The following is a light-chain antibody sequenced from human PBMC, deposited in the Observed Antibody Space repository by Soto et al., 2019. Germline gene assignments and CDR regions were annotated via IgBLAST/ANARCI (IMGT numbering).Light chain of an antibody. CDR1: QTINSW. J-gene: IGKJ4*01. V-gene: IGKV1-5*03. CDR3: QQYHDSPVT. CDR2: KAS. Sequence: DLQMTQSPSTLSASVGDRVTITCRASQTINSWLAWYQQKPGKAPNLLIYKASSLESGVPSRFSGSRSGTEFTLTISSLQPDDFATSYCQQYHDSPVTFGGGTKVEIK.